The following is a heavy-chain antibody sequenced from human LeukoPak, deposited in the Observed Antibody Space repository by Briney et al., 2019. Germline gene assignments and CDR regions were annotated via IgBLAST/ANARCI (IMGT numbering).Heavy chain of an antibody. V-gene: IGHV5-51*01. CDR3: ARVGYYCVSGGFYAQPFDF. D-gene: IGHD3-22*01. Sequence: GESLKISCKVSGYSFTNYWIGWVRQMPGKGLEWMGIIYPADSDTRYRPSFQGQVTMSGDESIRTAYLQWSSLKASDTAIYYCARVGYYCVSGGFYAQPFDFWGQGTLVTVSS. CDR1: GYSFTNYW. J-gene: IGHJ4*02. CDR2: IYPADSDT.